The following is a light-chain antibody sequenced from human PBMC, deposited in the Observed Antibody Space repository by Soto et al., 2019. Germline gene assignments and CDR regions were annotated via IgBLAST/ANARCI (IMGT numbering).Light chain of an antibody. V-gene: IGLV2-14*01. J-gene: IGLJ1*01. CDR1: SSDVGGYNY. CDR2: DVS. CDR3: SSYTSSSTYV. Sequence: QSALTQPASVSGSPGQSITISCTGTSSDVGGYNYVSWYQQHPGKAPKLMIYDVSNRPSGVSNRFSGSKSGNTASLTISGRQAEDEADYYCSSYTSSSTYVFGTGTKAPS.